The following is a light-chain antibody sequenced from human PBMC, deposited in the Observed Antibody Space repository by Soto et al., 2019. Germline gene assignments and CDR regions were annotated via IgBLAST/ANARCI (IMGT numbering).Light chain of an antibody. V-gene: IGKV1-5*03. J-gene: IGKJ1*01. CDR1: PTISSY. CDR3: QQYHIYSWT. CDR2: KAS. Sequence: DVQMTQSPSPLSASLGDRVTITCRASPTISSYLAWYQQKPGKAPKLLIYKASSLQSGVPSRFSASGSGTESSLTINSLQADDFATYYCQQYHIYSWTFGQGTKVDIK.